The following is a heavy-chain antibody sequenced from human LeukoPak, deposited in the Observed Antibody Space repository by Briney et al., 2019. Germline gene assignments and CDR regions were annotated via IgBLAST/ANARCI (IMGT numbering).Heavy chain of an antibody. CDR3: ARGIRFDFWSGYSSYYYFMDV. V-gene: IGHV1-8*03. D-gene: IGHD3-3*01. CDR2: MNPNSGNT. CDR1: GYTFTSYD. Sequence: GASVKVSCKASGYTFTSYDTNWVRQATGQGLEWRGWMNPNSGNTGYAQKFQGRVTITRNTSISTAYMELSSLRSEDTAVYYCARGIRFDFWSGYSSYYYFMDVWGKGTTVTVSS. J-gene: IGHJ6*03.